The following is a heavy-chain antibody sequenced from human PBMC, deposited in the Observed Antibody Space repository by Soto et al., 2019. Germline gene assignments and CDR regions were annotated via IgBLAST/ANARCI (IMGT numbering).Heavy chain of an antibody. CDR2: IYYSGSA. D-gene: IGHD3-16*01. CDR3: AAAVPAEYVFPYYYMDV. J-gene: IGHJ6*03. Sequence: QVQLQESGPGLVKPSETLSLTCTVSGASISSYHWSWIRQTPGKGLEWIGYIYYSGSANYNPSLKSRGTFSVDTSKNQVALKLSSVTAADTGVYYCAAAVPAEYVFPYYYMDVCGKGTTVTVSS. V-gene: IGHV4-59*01. CDR1: GASISSYH.